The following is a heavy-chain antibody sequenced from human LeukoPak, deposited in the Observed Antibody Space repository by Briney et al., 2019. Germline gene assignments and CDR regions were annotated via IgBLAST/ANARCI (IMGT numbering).Heavy chain of an antibody. V-gene: IGHV4-39*07. D-gene: IGHD3-9*01. CDR2: IYYSGST. J-gene: IGHJ6*02. CDR3: ARVYDILTGYYGMDV. CDR1: GGSIRNNGYY. Sequence: SETLSLTCTVSGGSIRNNGYYWGWIRQPPGKGLEWIGSIYYSGSTYDNPSLKSRATISVDTSRNQFSLRLSSVTAADTAVYYCARVYDILTGYYGMDVWGQGTTVTVSS.